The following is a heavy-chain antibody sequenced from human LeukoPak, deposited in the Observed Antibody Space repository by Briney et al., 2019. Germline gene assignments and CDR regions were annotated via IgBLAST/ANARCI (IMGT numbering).Heavy chain of an antibody. CDR3: AVKVHQNPFDY. V-gene: IGHV3-74*01. D-gene: IGHD1-1*01. Sequence: GGSLRLSCAASGFTFSSYWMHWVRQAPGKGLVWVSRINSDGTTTSYADSVKGRFTISRDNAKSMLYLQMNSLRAEDTAVYYCAVKVHQNPFDYWGKGTLVAVPS. CDR1: GFTFSSYW. CDR2: INSDGTTT. J-gene: IGHJ4*02.